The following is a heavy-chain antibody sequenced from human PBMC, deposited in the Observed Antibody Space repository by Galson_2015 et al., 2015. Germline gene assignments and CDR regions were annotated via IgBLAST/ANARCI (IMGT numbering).Heavy chain of an antibody. CDR3: AREKAGSMFDY. CDR2: IIPSGATA. Sequence: VKVSCKASGYTFSDYYIHWIRQAPGQGLEWMGSIIPSGATAGYTQKFQGRVTMTRDLSTNTVYMELSSLRSEDTAVYYCAREKAGSMFDYWGQGTLVTVSS. CDR1: GYTFSDYY. V-gene: IGHV1-46*01. J-gene: IGHJ4*02. D-gene: IGHD2-2*01.